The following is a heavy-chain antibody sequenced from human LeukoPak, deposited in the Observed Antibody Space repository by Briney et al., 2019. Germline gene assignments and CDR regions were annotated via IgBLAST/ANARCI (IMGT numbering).Heavy chain of an antibody. D-gene: IGHD5-18*01. J-gene: IGHJ4*02. CDR2: IKQDGSEK. CDR1: GFTSSSYW. CDR3: ATTGYSYGYDIDY. Sequence: GGSLRLSCATSGFTSSSYWMSWVRQAPGKGLEWVANIKQDGSEKYYVDSVKGRFTISRDNAKNSLYLQMNSLRAEDTAMYYCATTGYSYGYDIDYWGQGTLVTVSS. V-gene: IGHV3-7*01.